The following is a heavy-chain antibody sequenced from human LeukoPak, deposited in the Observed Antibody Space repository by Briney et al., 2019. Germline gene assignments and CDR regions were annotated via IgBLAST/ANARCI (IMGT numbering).Heavy chain of an antibody. Sequence: PGGSLRLSCAASGFTFSSYGMHWVRQAPGKGLEWVAVIWYDGSNKYYADSVKGRFTISRDNSTNTLYLQMNSLRAEDTAVYYCAKDRESIYYGSGSYYTYYYMDVWGKGTTVTVSS. D-gene: IGHD3-10*01. J-gene: IGHJ6*03. V-gene: IGHV3-33*06. CDR1: GFTFSSYG. CDR2: IWYDGSNK. CDR3: AKDRESIYYGSGSYYTYYYMDV.